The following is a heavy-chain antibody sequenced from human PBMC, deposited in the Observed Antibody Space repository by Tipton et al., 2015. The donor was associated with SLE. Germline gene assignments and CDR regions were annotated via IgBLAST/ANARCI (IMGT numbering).Heavy chain of an antibody. CDR2: IYYSGST. CDR1: GGSISSHY. J-gene: IGHJ2*01. D-gene: IGHD4-17*01. CDR3: ARMTYGDYVGWYFDL. V-gene: IGHV4-59*11. Sequence: LRLSCTVSGGSISSHYWSWIRQPPGKGLEWIGYIYYSGSTNYNPSLKSRVTISVDTSKNQFSLKLSSVTAADTAVYYCARMTYGDYVGWYFDLWGRGTLVTVSS.